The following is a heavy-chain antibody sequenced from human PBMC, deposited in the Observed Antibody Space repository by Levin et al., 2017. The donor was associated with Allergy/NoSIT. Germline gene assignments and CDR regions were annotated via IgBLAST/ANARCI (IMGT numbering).Heavy chain of an antibody. CDR3: ARSGYCSGSSCYKYYYYYYYMDV. CDR2: IYYSGST. V-gene: IGHV4-39*01. CDR1: GGSISSSSYY. J-gene: IGHJ6*03. Sequence: PSETLSLTCTVSGGSISSSSYYWGWIRQPPGKGLEWIGSIYYSGSTYYNPSLKSRVTISVDSSKNQFSLKLSSVTAADTAVYYCARSGYCSGSSCYKYYYYYYYMDVWGKGTTVTVSS. D-gene: IGHD2-15*01.